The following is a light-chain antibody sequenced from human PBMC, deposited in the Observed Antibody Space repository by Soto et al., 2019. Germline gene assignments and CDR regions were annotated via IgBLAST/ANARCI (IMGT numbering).Light chain of an antibody. CDR2: EVS. CDR3: SSYAGSNVV. CDR1: SSDVGGYNY. V-gene: IGLV2-8*01. J-gene: IGLJ2*01. Sequence: QSALTQPPSASGSPGQSVTISCTGTSSDVGGYNYVSWYQQHPGKAPKLVIYEVSKRPSGVPDRFSGSKSGNTASLTVSGLQGEDEADYYCSSYAGSNVVFGGGTKVTVL.